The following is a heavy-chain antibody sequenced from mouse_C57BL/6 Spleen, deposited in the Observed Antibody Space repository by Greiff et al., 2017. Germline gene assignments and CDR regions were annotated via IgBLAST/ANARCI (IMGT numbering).Heavy chain of an antibody. J-gene: IGHJ4*01. CDR1: GYTFTNYW. D-gene: IGHD2-4*01. CDR2: IYPGGGYT. V-gene: IGHV1-63*01. Sequence: QVQLQQSGAELVRPGTSVKMSCKASGYTFTNYWIGWAKQRPGHGLEWIGDIYPGGGYTNYNEKFKGKATLTADKSSSTAYMQISSLTSEDSAIYYCARSNYDYDDYYAMDYWGQGTSVTVSS. CDR3: ARSNYDYDDYYAMDY.